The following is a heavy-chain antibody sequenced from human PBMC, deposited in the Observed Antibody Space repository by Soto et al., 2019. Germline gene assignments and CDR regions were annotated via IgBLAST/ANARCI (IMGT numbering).Heavy chain of an antibody. Sequence: PGGSQRLSCAASGFIFDIYSMTWVRQAPGKGLEWVSSISSSSSYIYYADSVKGRFTISRDNAENSLYLQMSSLRADDTAVYYCARDRGAASDIRYYYYGIDVWGQGTTVTVSS. D-gene: IGHD3-10*01. CDR2: ISSSSSYI. J-gene: IGHJ6*02. CDR1: GFIFDIYS. V-gene: IGHV3-21*01. CDR3: ARDRGAASDIRYYYYGIDV.